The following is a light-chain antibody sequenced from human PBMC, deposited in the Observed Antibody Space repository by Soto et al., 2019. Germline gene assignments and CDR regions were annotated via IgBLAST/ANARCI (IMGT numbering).Light chain of an antibody. CDR3: QSYDNSLSGSRV. J-gene: IGLJ3*02. Sequence: QAVVTQPPSVSGAPGQRVTISCTGTSSNIGAGYDVHWYQQLPGTAPKLLIYGNSNRPSGVPDRFSGSRSGTSASLAITGLQAEDEADYYCQSYDNSLSGSRVFGGGTKLTVL. CDR2: GNS. V-gene: IGLV1-40*01. CDR1: SSNIGAGYD.